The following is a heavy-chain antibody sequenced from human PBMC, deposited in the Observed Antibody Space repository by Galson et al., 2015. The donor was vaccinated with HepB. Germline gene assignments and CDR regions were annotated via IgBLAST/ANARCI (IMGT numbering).Heavy chain of an antibody. CDR1: GGSISSYY. CDR3: ARHLPHYDILTGYYDY. J-gene: IGHJ4*02. V-gene: IGHV4-59*08. Sequence: ETLSLTCTVSGGSISSYYWSWIRQPPGKGLEWIGYIYYSGSTNYNPSLKSRVTISVDTSKNQFSLKLSSVTAADTAVYYCARHLPHYDILTGYYDYWGQGTLVTVSS. D-gene: IGHD3-9*01. CDR2: IYYSGST.